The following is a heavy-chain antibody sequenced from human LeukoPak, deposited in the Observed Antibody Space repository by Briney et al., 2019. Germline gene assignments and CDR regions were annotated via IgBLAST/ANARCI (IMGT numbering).Heavy chain of an antibody. CDR3: ARGFSGSYGIDY. CDR2: IYYSGST. J-gene: IGHJ4*02. D-gene: IGHD1-26*01. V-gene: IGHV4-61*01. Sequence: SETLSLTCTVSGCSVSSGSYYWSWIRQPPGKGLEWIGYIYYSGSTNYNPSLKSRVTISVDTSKNQFSLKLSSVTAADTAVYYCARGFSGSYGIDYWGQGTLVTVSS. CDR1: GCSVSSGSYY.